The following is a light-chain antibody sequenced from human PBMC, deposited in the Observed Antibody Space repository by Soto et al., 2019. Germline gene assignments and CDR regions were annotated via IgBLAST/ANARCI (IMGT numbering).Light chain of an antibody. J-gene: IGLJ2*01. CDR3: SSYAGSNNLV. Sequence: QSALTQPRSVSGSPGQSVSISCTGTISDVAGYNYVSWYQHHPGKAPKLLISDVTKRPSWVPDRFSGSKSGNTASLTISELQAEDEADYYCSSYAGSNNLVFGGGTKLTVL. V-gene: IGLV2-11*01. CDR2: DVT. CDR1: ISDVAGYNY.